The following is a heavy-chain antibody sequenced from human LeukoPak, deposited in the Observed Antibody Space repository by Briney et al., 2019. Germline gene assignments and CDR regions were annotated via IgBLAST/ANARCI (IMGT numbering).Heavy chain of an antibody. D-gene: IGHD5-12*01. CDR2: IVVGSGST. CDR3: AAAVRDRGYSGYVVYYYYGMDV. CDR1: GFTFTSSA. V-gene: IGHV1-58*02. J-gene: IGHJ6*02. Sequence: GASVKVSCKASGFTFTSSAMQWVRQARGQRLEWIGWIVVGSGSTNYAQKFQERVTITRDMSTSTAYMELSRLRSEDTAVYYCAAAVRDRGYSGYVVYYYYGMDVWGQGTTVTVSS.